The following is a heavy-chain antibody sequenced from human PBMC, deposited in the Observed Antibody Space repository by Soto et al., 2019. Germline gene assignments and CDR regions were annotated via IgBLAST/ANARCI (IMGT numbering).Heavy chain of an antibody. J-gene: IGHJ5*02. CDR1: GGSFSGYY. CDR2: INHSGST. V-gene: IGHV4-34*01. CDR3: ARGSLTRSIAARRGVWFDP. D-gene: IGHD6-6*01. Sequence: SETLSLTCAVYGGSFSGYYWSWIRQPPGKGLEWIGEINHSGSTNYNPSLKSRVTISVDTSKNQFSLKLSSVTAADTAVYYCARGSLTRSIAARRGVWFDPWGQGTLVTVSS.